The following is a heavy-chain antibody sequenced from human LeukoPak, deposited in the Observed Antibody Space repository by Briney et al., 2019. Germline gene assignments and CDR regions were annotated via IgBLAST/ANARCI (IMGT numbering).Heavy chain of an antibody. J-gene: IGHJ4*02. CDR1: GGTFSSYA. CDR3: ARVELGYSSGGSCYFDY. CDR2: IIPIFGTA. D-gene: IGHD2-15*01. V-gene: IGHV1-69*05. Sequence: SVKVSCKASGGTFSSYAISWVRQAPGQGLEWMGGIIPIFGTANYAQKFQGRVTITTDESTSTAYMELSSLRSEDTAVYYCARVELGYSSGGSCYFDYWGQGTLVTVSS.